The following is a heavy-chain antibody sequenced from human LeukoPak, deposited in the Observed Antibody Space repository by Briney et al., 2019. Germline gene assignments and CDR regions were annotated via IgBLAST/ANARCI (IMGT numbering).Heavy chain of an antibody. CDR3: ARGLGYYYDSSGYFGWFDP. V-gene: IGHV4-59*01. J-gene: IGHJ5*02. Sequence: KTSETLSLTCTVSGGSISSYYWSWIRQPPGKGLEWIGYIYYSGSTNYNPSLKSRVTISVDTSKNQFSLKLSSVTAADTAVYYCARGLGYYYDSSGYFGWFDPWGQGTLVTVSS. CDR2: IYYSGST. D-gene: IGHD3-22*01. CDR1: GGSISSYY.